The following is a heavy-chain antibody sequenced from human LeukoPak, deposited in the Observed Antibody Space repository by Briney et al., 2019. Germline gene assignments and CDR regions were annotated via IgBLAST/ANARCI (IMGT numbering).Heavy chain of an antibody. CDR3: GREGGGHCSGGRCYGVDN. V-gene: IGHV1-2*02. J-gene: IGHJ4*02. Sequence: GASVKVSCRASGYTFNEYFLHWLRQAPGQGPEWMGWINPDSGGTIYAQKFQGRVTMTRDSSISTAYMELSRLRSDDTAVYYCGREGGGHCSGGRCYGVDNWGQGALVTVSS. CDR2: INPDSGGT. D-gene: IGHD2-15*01. CDR1: GYTFNEYF.